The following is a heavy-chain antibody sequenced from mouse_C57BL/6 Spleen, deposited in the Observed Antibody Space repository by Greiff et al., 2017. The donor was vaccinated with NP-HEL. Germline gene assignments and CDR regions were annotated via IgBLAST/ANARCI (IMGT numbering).Heavy chain of an antibody. CDR3: AREILRN. Sequence: EVKVVESGGGLVKPGGSLKLSCAASGFTFSDYGMHWVRQAPEKGLEWVAYISSGSSTIYYADTVKGRFTISRDNAKNTLFLQMTSLRSEDTAMYYCAREILRNWGQGTTLTVSS. CDR1: GFTFSDYG. CDR2: ISSGSSTI. J-gene: IGHJ2*01. V-gene: IGHV5-17*01. D-gene: IGHD1-1*01.